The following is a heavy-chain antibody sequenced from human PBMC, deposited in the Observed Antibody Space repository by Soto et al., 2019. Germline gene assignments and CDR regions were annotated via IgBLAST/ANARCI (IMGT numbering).Heavy chain of an antibody. CDR1: GGSISSSNW. J-gene: IGHJ6*02. Sequence: SETLSLTCAVSGGSISSSNWWSWVGQPPGKGLEWIGEIYHSGSTNYNPSLKSRVTISVDKSKNQFSLKLSSVTAADTAVYYCARVMAAPYYYYGMDVWGQGTTVTVSS. CDR3: ARVMAAPYYYYGMDV. D-gene: IGHD6-19*01. V-gene: IGHV4-4*02. CDR2: IYHSGST.